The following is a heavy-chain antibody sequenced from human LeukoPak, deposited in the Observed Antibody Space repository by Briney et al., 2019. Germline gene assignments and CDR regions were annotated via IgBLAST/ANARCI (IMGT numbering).Heavy chain of an antibody. CDR2: IYYSGST. CDR1: GGSISSGGYY. CDR3: ARGTTMVRGVSHFDY. J-gene: IGHJ4*02. Sequence: SETLSLTCTVSGGSISSGGYYWSWIRQHPGKSLEWIGYIYYSGSTYYNPSLKIRVTISVDTSKNQFSLKLSSVTAADTAVYYCARGTTMVRGVSHFDYWGQGTLVTVSS. V-gene: IGHV4-31*03. D-gene: IGHD3-10*01.